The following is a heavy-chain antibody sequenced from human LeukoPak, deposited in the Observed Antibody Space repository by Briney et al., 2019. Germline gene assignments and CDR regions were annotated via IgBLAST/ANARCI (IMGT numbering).Heavy chain of an antibody. CDR2: IRAEGHRT. Sequence: SGGSLRLSCRASGFSFTTYSMNWVRQAPGKGLEWVSVIRAEGHRTYYADSVKGRFTISRDNSNNMLYLQMNSLRAEDTAIYYCAKEYKVGTTTKCFQHWGQGTLVTVSS. J-gene: IGHJ1*01. CDR3: AKEYKVGTTTKCFQH. CDR1: GFSFTTYS. D-gene: IGHD1-26*01. V-gene: IGHV3-23*01.